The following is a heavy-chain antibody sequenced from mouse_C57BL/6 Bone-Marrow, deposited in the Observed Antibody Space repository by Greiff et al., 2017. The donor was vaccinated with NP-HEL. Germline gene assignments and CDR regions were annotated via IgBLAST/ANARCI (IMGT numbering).Heavy chain of an antibody. CDR2: ISNLAYSI. J-gene: IGHJ4*01. CDR1: GFTFSDYG. D-gene: IGHD1-1*01. V-gene: IGHV5-15*01. CDR3: ARQVYGSGAMDY. Sequence: EVPLVDSLVLVFHPLWSLKLSCAASGFTFSDYGMAWVRQAPRKGPEWVAFISNLAYSIYYADTVTGRFTISRENAKNTLYLEMSSLRSEDTAMYYCARQVYGSGAMDYWGQGTSVTVSS.